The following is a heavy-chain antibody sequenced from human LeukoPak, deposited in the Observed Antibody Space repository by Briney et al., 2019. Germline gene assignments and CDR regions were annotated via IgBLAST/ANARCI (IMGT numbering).Heavy chain of an antibody. CDR3: AYSSGWLFDY. D-gene: IGHD6-19*01. V-gene: IGHV4-34*01. Sequence: PSVTLSLTCAVYGGSFSGYYWSWSRQPPGKGLEWIGEINHSGSTNYNPSLKSRVTISVDTSKNQFSLKLSSVTAADTAVYYCAYSSGWLFDYWGQGTLVTVSS. J-gene: IGHJ4*02. CDR2: INHSGST. CDR1: GGSFSGYY.